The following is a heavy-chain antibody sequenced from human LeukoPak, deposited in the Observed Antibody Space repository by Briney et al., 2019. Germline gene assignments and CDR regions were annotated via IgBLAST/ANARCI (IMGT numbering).Heavy chain of an antibody. V-gene: IGHV3-43*02. J-gene: IGHJ6*02. CDR2: ISGDGGST. CDR3: AKDGPDVLLWFGYGMDV. CDR1: GFTFDDYA. D-gene: IGHD3-10*01. Sequence: GGSPRLSCAASGFTFDDYAMHWVRQAPGKGLEWVSLISGDGGSTYYADSVKGRFTISRDNSKNSLYLQMNSLRTEDTALYYCAKDGPDVLLWFGYGMDVWGQGTTVTVSS.